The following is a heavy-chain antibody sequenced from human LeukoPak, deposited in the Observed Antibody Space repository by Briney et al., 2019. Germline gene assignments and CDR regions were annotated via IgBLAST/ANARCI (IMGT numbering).Heavy chain of an antibody. CDR2: ISSSSSYI. Sequence: PGGSLRLSCEASGFTFSSYSMYRVRQALGKGLEWVSSISSSSSYIYYADSVKGRFTISRDNAKNSLYLQMNSLRAEDTAVYYCARDHIIEHIVVVVAASPYYYYGMDVWGKGTTVTVSS. CDR3: ARDHIIEHIVVVVAASPYYYYGMDV. CDR1: GFTFSSYS. J-gene: IGHJ6*04. V-gene: IGHV3-21*01. D-gene: IGHD2-15*01.